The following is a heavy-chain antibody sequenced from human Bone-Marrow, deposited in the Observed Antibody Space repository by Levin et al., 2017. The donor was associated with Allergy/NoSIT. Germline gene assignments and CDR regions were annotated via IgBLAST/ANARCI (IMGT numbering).Heavy chain of an antibody. CDR2: ISYSGST. Sequence: SQTLSLTCIVSGGSIRSAEYYWGWIRQPPGKGLEWIGSISYSGSTYYNPSLKSRVTLSVDTSKNQFSLKLASVTAADTAVYYCAREDASGSFVDYWGQGTLVIVSS. CDR1: GGSIRSAEYY. D-gene: IGHD3-10*01. J-gene: IGHJ4*02. V-gene: IGHV4-39*07. CDR3: AREDASGSFVDY.